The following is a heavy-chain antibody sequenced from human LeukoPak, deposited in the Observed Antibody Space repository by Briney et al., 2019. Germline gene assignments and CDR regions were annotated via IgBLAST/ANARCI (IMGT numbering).Heavy chain of an antibody. D-gene: IGHD4-23*01. CDR1: GFTFSSYS. J-gene: IGHJ4*02. Sequence: GGSLRLSCAASGFTFSSYSMNWVRQAPGKGLEWVSSISSSSSYIYYADSVKGRFTISRDNAKNTLYLQMNSLRAEDTAVYYCAKVGTTVVPWGYFDYWGQGTLVTVSS. V-gene: IGHV3-21*04. CDR2: ISSSSSYI. CDR3: AKVGTTVVPWGYFDY.